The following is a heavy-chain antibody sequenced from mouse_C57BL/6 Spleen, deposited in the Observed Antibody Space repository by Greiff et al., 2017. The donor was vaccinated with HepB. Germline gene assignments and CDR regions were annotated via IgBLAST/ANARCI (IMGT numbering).Heavy chain of an antibody. CDR2: INPNNGGT. CDR1: GYTFTDYN. J-gene: IGHJ3*01. D-gene: IGHD2-10*02. Sequence: VQLQQSGPELVKPGASVKIPCKASGYTFTDYNMDWVKQSLGKSLVWFGDINPNNGGTNYNQKFKGKTTLTVDKSTSTAYMELRSLTTEDTAVYYCARSEYDPFAYWGQGTLVTVSA. CDR3: ARSEYDPFAY. V-gene: IGHV1-18*01.